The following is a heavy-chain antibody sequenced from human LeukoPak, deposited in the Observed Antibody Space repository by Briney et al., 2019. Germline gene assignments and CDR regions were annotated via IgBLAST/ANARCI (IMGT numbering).Heavy chain of an antibody. D-gene: IGHD3-10*01. J-gene: IGHJ4*02. CDR2: INPNSGGT. CDR3: ARDSAMVRGVIYY. CDR1: GYTFTGYY. Sequence: GASVKVSCKASGYTFTGYYMHWVRQAPGQGLEWMGWINPNSGGTNYAQKFQGRVTMTRDTSIRTAYMELSRLRSDDTAVYYCARDSAMVRGVIYYWGQGTLVTVSS. V-gene: IGHV1-2*02.